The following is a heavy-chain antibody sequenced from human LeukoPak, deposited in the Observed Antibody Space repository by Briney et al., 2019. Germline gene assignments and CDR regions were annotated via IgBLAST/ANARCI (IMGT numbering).Heavy chain of an antibody. CDR3: ARERNRCSSTSCREGDAFDI. V-gene: IGHV3-21*01. J-gene: IGHJ3*02. D-gene: IGHD2-2*01. CDR2: ISSSSSYI. Sequence: GGSLRLSCAASGFTFSSYSMNWVRQAPGKGLEWVSSISSSSSYIYYADSVKGRFTISRDNAKSSLYLQMNSLRAEDTAVYYCARERNRCSSTSCREGDAFDIWGQGTMVTVSS. CDR1: GFTFSSYS.